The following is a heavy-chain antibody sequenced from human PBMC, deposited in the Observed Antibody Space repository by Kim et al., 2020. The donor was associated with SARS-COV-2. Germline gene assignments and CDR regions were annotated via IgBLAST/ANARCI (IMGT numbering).Heavy chain of an antibody. CDR1: GYTFTSYA. V-gene: IGHV7-4-1*02. D-gene: IGHD6-13*01. J-gene: IGHJ6*02. CDR3: ARAAWGVPYSSSWYYYYYYYGMDV. CDR2: INTNTGNP. Sequence: ASVKVSCKASGYTFTSYAMNWVRQAPGQGLEWMGWINTNTGNPTYAQGFTGRFVFSLDTSVSTAYLQISSLKAEDTAVYYCARAAWGVPYSSSWYYYYYYYGMDVWGQGTTVTVSS.